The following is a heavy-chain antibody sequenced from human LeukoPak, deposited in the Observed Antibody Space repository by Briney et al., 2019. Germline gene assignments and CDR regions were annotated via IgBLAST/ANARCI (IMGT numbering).Heavy chain of an antibody. J-gene: IGHJ4*02. CDR2: IYSGGST. Sequence: GGSLRLSCAASGIAVSSNYMSWVRQAPGKGLEWVSVIYSGGSTYYADSVKGRFTISRDDSKNTLYLQMNSMRAEDTAVYYCARGGSYNRGYFDSWGEGTLVTVSS. CDR3: ARGGSYNRGYFDS. CDR1: GIAVSSNY. V-gene: IGHV3-53*01. D-gene: IGHD5-24*01.